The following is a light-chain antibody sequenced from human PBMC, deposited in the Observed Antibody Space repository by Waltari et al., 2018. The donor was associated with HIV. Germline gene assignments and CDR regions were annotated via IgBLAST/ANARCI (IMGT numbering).Light chain of an antibody. CDR3: VGWDSRLRGYV. J-gene: IGLJ1*01. CDR2: KET. CDR1: SSNIENDN. Sequence: QPVPTQPPSAYGPPGQRVTISCSGSSSNIENDNVYWYQQFPEAAPKLLIYKETQRPSGVPDRFTGSKSGTSASLAIGGLRSEEEADYYCVGWDSRLRGYVFGTGTKVTVL. V-gene: IGLV1-47*01.